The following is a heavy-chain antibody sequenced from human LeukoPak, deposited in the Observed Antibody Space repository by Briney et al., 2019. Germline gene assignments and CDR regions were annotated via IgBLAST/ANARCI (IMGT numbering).Heavy chain of an antibody. V-gene: IGHV4-59*01. Sequence: SETLSLTCTVSGGSISSYYWSWIRQPPGKGLEWIGYIYYSGSTNCNPSLKSRVTISVDTSKNQFSLKLSSVTAADTAVYYCARDTPQVGSSGWSRTIDYWGQGTLVTVSS. CDR3: ARDTPQVGSSGWSRTIDY. J-gene: IGHJ4*02. CDR2: IYYSGST. D-gene: IGHD6-19*01. CDR1: GGSISSYY.